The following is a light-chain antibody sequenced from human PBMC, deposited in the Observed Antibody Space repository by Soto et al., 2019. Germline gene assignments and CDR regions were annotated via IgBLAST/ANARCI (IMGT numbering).Light chain of an antibody. CDR3: GTWDSSLSAV. J-gene: IGLJ1*01. Sequence: QSVLTQPPSVSAAPGQKVTISCSGSSSNIGNNYVSWYQQLPGTAPKLLIHDNNKRPSGIPDRFSGSKSGTSATLGITGLQTGDEADYYCGTWDSSLSAVFGTGTKLTVL. CDR1: SSNIGNNY. V-gene: IGLV1-51*01. CDR2: DNN.